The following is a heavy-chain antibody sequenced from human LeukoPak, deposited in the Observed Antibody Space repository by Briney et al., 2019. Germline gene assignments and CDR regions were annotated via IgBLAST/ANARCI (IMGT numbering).Heavy chain of an antibody. D-gene: IGHD1-26*01. CDR3: AKGGKWDVTPFDY. CDR2: ISGGGGST. J-gene: IGHJ4*02. Sequence: QTGGSLRLSCAASGFTFSSYAMSWVRQAPGKGLEWVSAISGGGGSTYYADSVKGRFTIPRDNSKNTLYLQVNSLRAEDTAVYYCAKGGKWDVTPFDYWGQGTLVTVSS. V-gene: IGHV3-23*01. CDR1: GFTFSSYA.